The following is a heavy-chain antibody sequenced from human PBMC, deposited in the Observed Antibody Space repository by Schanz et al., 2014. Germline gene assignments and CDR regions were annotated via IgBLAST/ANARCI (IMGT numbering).Heavy chain of an antibody. V-gene: IGHV7-4-1*02. CDR3: ARARYGLDV. CDR1: GYIFSSYA. J-gene: IGHJ6*02. CDR2: INPTTGNP. Sequence: QLVQSGSEFRKPGASVKVSCKASGYIFSSYAIHWVRQAPGQGLEWMGWINPTTGNPGYAQGFTGRFVFSFDTSVSTAYLQISGLKAEDTAVYYCARARYGLDVSGQGTTVTVSS.